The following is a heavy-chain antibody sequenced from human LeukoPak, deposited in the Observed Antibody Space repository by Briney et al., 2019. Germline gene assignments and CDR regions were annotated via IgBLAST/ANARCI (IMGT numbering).Heavy chain of an antibody. Sequence: GGSLRLSCAASGFTFNNYWMSWVRQVPGEGLEWVANIKQDGSEKYYVDSVKGRFTISRDNGKNSLFLQMNSLRVEDRAVYYCARGRGLDVWGRGTTVTVSS. CDR3: ARGRGLDV. CDR2: IKQDGSEK. CDR1: GFTFNNYW. J-gene: IGHJ6*04. D-gene: IGHD3-10*01. V-gene: IGHV3-7*01.